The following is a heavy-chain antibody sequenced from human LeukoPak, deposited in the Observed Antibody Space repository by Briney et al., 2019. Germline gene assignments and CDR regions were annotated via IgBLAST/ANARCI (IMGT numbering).Heavy chain of an antibody. CDR2: IYYTGRT. CDR1: GGSMSNYY. Sequence: SETLSLTCSVSGGSMSNYYGSWIRQPPGKGLEWIAYIYYTGRTYYNPSLKSRVTMSVDTSKNQFSLTLSSVTAAGTAVYYCARHGGGLLTQYSSSWYFLDYWGQGTLVTVSS. D-gene: IGHD6-13*01. CDR3: ARHGGGLLTQYSSSWYFLDY. V-gene: IGHV4-59*08. J-gene: IGHJ4*02.